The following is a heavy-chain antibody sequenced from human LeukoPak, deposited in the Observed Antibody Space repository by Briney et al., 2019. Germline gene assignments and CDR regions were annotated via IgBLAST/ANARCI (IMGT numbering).Heavy chain of an antibody. Sequence: GESLKISCKGSGYSFTSYWIGWVRQMPGKGLEWMGIIYPGDSDTRYSPSFQGQGTISADKSINTAYLQWSSLKASDTAMYYCARLHGSETFLSYSWFDPWGQGTLVTVSS. CDR3: ARLHGSETFLSYSWFDP. CDR1: GYSFTSYW. V-gene: IGHV5-51*01. J-gene: IGHJ5*02. D-gene: IGHD3-10*01. CDR2: IYPGDSDT.